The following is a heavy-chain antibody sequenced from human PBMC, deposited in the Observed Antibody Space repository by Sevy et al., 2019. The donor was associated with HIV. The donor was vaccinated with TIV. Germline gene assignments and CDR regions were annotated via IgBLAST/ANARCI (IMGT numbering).Heavy chain of an antibody. CDR1: GFTFDDYA. V-gene: IGHV3-9*01. Sequence: GGSLRLSCAASGFTFDDYAMHWVRQAPGKGLEWVSGISWNSGSIGYADSVKGRFTISRDNAKNSLYLQMNSLRAEDTAVYYCAKDTGAGYYDSSGSLYYYYGMDVWGQGTTVTVSS. D-gene: IGHD3-22*01. CDR3: AKDTGAGYYDSSGSLYYYYGMDV. J-gene: IGHJ6*02. CDR2: ISWNSGSI.